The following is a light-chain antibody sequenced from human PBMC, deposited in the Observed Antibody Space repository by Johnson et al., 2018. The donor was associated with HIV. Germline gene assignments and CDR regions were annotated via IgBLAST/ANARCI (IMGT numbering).Light chain of an antibody. Sequence: QSVLTQPPSVSAAPGQKVIISCSGNRSNIGDNFVSWYQHLPGTAPKLLVYDNSKRPPGIPDRFSGSKSGTSATLGITGLQTGDEADYYCGTWDSSLSAYVFGTGTKVTVL. CDR2: DNS. V-gene: IGLV1-51*01. CDR3: GTWDSSLSAYV. CDR1: RSNIGDNF. J-gene: IGLJ1*01.